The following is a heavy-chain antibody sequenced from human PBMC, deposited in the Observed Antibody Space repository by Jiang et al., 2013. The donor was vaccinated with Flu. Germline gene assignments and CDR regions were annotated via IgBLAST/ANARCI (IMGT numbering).Heavy chain of an antibody. Sequence: GVVQPGRSLRLSCAASGFTFSSYGMHWVRQAPGKGLEWVAVISYDGSNKYYADSVKGRFTISRDNSKNTLYLQMNSLRAEDTAVYYCAKAGRTYYDILTGYSYYFAYWGQGTLVTVSS. CDR3: AKAGRTYYDILTGYSYYFAY. J-gene: IGHJ4*02. CDR2: ISYDGSNK. CDR1: GFTFSSYG. V-gene: IGHV3-30*18. D-gene: IGHD3-9*01.